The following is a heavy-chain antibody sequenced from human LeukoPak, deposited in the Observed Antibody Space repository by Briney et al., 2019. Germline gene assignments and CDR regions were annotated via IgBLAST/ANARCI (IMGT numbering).Heavy chain of an antibody. CDR2: VNWNGGST. V-gene: IGHV3-20*04. D-gene: IGHD2-8*01. CDR3: ARGYCTNGVCYGTVDY. Sequence: SGGSLRLSCAASGFTLDDYGMGWVRQAPGKGLEWVSGVNWNGGSTDYAASVKGRFTISRDNAKNSLYLQMNSLRAEDTALYYCARGYCTNGVCYGTVDYWGQGTLVTVSS. J-gene: IGHJ4*02. CDR1: GFTLDDYG.